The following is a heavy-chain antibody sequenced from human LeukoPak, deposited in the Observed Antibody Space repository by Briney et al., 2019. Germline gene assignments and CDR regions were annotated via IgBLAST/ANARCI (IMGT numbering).Heavy chain of an antibody. J-gene: IGHJ4*02. CDR3: ARGVYDILTGLHYFDY. V-gene: IGHV3-20*01. Sequence: PGGSLRLSCAASGFTFDDYGMSWVRQAPGKGLEWVSGINWNGGSTGYADSVKGRFTISRDNAKNSLYLQMNSLRAEDTALYHCARGVYDILTGLHYFDYWGQGTLVTVSS. D-gene: IGHD3-9*01. CDR2: INWNGGST. CDR1: GFTFDDYG.